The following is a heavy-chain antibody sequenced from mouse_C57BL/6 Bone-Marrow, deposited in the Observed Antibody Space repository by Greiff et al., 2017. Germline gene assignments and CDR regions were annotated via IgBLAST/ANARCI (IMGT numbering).Heavy chain of an antibody. CDR2: ISDGGSYT. D-gene: IGHD1-1*01. CDR1: GFTFSSYA. CDR3: ARDELYHFDY. J-gene: IGHJ2*01. V-gene: IGHV5-4*01. Sequence: EVMLVESGGGLVKPGGSLKLSCAASGFTFSSYAMSWVRQTPEKRLEWVATISDGGSYTYYPDNVKGRFTISRDNAKNNLYLQMSHLKSEDTAMYDCARDELYHFDYWGQGTTLTVSS.